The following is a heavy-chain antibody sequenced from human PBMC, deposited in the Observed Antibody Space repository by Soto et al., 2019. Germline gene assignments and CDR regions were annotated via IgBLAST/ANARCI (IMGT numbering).Heavy chain of an antibody. CDR3: AMAEGLFDY. V-gene: IGHV3-33*01. CDR1: GFTFSSYG. CDR2: IWYDGSNK. Sequence: QVQLVESGGGVVQPGRSLRLSCAASGFTFSSYGMHWVRQAPGKGLEWVAVIWYDGSNKYYADSVKGRFTISRDNSKNTLCLQMNSRRAEDTAVYYCAMAEGLFDYWGQGTLVTVSS. J-gene: IGHJ4*02.